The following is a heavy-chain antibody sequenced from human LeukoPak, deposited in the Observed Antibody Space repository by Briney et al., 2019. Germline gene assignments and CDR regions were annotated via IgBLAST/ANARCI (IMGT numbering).Heavy chain of an antibody. CDR3: ARRVIGGFNWFDP. J-gene: IGHJ5*02. V-gene: IGHV4-39*01. CDR1: GVSISSSSYY. Sequence: SETLSLTCTVSGVSISSSSYYWGWIRQPPGKGLEWIGSIYYSGSTYYNPSLKSRVTISVDTSKNQFSLELSSVTAADTAVYYCARRVIGGFNWFDPWGQGTLVTVSS. D-gene: IGHD2-15*01. CDR2: IYYSGST.